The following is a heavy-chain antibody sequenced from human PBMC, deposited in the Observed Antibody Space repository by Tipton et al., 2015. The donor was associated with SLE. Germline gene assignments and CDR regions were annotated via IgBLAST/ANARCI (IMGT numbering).Heavy chain of an antibody. Sequence: TLSLTCTVSGGSISSGYYWGWIRQPPGRGLEWIGSFHHKGSSYYSPSLGSRVTISGDTSRNQFSLTLSSVTAADTAVYYCARDTDRGSSAYAGAFDFWGQGTVVTVSS. V-gene: IGHV4-38-2*02. CDR3: ARDTDRGSSAYAGAFDF. J-gene: IGHJ3*01. CDR1: GGSISSGYY. CDR2: FHHKGSS. D-gene: IGHD3-22*01.